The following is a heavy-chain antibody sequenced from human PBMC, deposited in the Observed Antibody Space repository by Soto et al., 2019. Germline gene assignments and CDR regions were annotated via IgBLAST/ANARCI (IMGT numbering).Heavy chain of an antibody. Sequence: QVQLVQSGAEVKKPGSSVKVSCKASGGTFSSYAISWVRQAPGQGLEWMGGIIPISETTNYAQKFQGRVTITADESNSTAYMELSSLRSEDTAVYYCARSQGSSTSLEIYYYYDYGMDVWGQGTTVTVSS. CDR1: GGTFSSYA. CDR3: ARSQGSSTSLEIYYYYDYGMDV. V-gene: IGHV1-69*01. J-gene: IGHJ6*02. CDR2: IIPISETT. D-gene: IGHD2-2*01.